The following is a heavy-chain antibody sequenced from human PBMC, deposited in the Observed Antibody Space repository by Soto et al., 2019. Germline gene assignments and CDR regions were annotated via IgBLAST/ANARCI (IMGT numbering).Heavy chain of an antibody. CDR2: MNPNTGNT. CDR1: GYTFTSSD. CDR3: ARGSNHCSGGSCYSDWFDP. V-gene: IGHV1-8*01. Sequence: QVQLVQSGAEVKKPGASVRVSCKASGYTFTSSDVYWVRQATGQGLELMGWMNPNTGNTGYAQKFQGRVTMTRNTSISTGYLELSSVRSEDTAVYYCARGSNHCSGGSCYSDWFDPWGQGTPVTVSS. J-gene: IGHJ5*02. D-gene: IGHD2-15*01.